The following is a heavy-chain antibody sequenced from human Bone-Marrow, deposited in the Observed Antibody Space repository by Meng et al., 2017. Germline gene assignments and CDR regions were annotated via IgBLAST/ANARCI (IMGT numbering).Heavy chain of an antibody. D-gene: IGHD5-12*01. CDR2: INTNTGNS. CDR3: ARVLVDIVATNLGGLDV. V-gene: IGHV7-4-1*02. Sequence: ASVQVSCKASVYTFTSYAMNWVRQAPGQGLEWMGWINTNTGNSTYAQGFTGRFVFSLDTSVSTAYMQISSLKAEDTAVYYWARVLVDIVATNLGGLDVWGQGTTVTVSS. CDR1: VYTFTSYA. J-gene: IGHJ6*02.